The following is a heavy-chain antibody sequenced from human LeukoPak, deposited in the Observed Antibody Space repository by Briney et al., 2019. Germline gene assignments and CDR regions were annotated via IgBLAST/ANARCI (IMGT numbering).Heavy chain of an antibody. J-gene: IGHJ4*02. CDR2: ISAYNGNT. V-gene: IGHV1-18*01. Sequence: DSVTVSCTVSGYTFTSYGMSWVRQAPGQGLEWMGWISAYNGNTNYAQNLKRRVTITTATSTSTVYMELRSLRSDDTAVYFFARAGMQLWLVGGDYWGQGTVVTVSS. CDR3: ARAGMQLWLVGGDY. CDR1: GYTFTSYG. D-gene: IGHD5-18*01.